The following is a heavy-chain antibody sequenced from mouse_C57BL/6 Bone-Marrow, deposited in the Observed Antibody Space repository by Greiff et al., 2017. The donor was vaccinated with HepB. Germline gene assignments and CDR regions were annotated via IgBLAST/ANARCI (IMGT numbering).Heavy chain of an antibody. V-gene: IGHV10-3*01. Sequence: EVQLVESGGGLVQPKGSLKLSCAASGFTFNTYAMHWVRQAPGKGLEWVARIRSNSSNYATYYADSVKDRFTISSDDSQSMLYLQMNNLKTEDTAMYYCVRDGDYGSSYGDYWGQGTTLTVSS. J-gene: IGHJ2*01. CDR2: IRSNSSNYAT. D-gene: IGHD1-1*01. CDR3: VRDGDYGSSYGDY. CDR1: GFTFNTYA.